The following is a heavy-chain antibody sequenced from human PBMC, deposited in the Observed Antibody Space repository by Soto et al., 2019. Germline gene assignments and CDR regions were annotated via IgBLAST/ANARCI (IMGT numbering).Heavy chain of an antibody. CDR3: AKVGGYCSGGSCYPSYYYYGMDV. CDR2: LSGSGGST. D-gene: IGHD2-15*01. Sequence: EVQLLESGGGLVQPGGSLRLSCAAYGFTFSSYAMSWVRQAPGKGLEWVSALSGSGGSTYYADSVKGRFTISRDNSKNTRYLQMNSLRAEDTAVYHCAKVGGYCSGGSCYPSYYYYGMDVWGQGTTVTVSS. J-gene: IGHJ6*02. CDR1: GFTFSSYA. V-gene: IGHV3-23*01.